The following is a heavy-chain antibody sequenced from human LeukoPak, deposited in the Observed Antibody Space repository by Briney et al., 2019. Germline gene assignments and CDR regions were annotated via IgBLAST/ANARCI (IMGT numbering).Heavy chain of an antibody. CDR2: IYYSGST. D-gene: IGHD6-19*01. CDR3: ARAGKGIAVARP. V-gene: IGHV4-31*03. J-gene: IGHJ5*02. CDR1: GGSISSGGYY. Sequence: PSETLSLTCTVSGGSISSGGYYWSWIRQHPGKGLEWIGYIYYSGSTYYNPSLKSRVTISVDTSKNQFSLKLSSVTAADTAVYYCARAGKGIAVARPWGQGTLVTVSS.